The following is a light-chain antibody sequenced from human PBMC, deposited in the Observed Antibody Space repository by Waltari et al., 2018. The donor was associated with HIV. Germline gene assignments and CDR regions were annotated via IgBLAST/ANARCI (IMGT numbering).Light chain of an antibody. CDR2: GDS. V-gene: IGLV1-40*01. J-gene: IGLJ2*01. CDR1: SSNIGAGYD. Sequence: PGQRITISCTGSSSNIGAGYDVHWYQHLPGTAPKLLIYGDSNRPSGVPDRFSASRSGTSASLAITGLQAEDEGDYYCHAFDSSLSGWVFGGRTKLTVL. CDR3: HAFDSSLSGWV.